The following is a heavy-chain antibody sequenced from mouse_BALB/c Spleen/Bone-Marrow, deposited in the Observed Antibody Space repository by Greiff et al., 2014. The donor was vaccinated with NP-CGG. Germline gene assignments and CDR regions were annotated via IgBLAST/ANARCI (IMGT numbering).Heavy chain of an antibody. J-gene: IGHJ2*01. CDR1: GFNIKDTY. D-gene: IGHD1-1*01. V-gene: IGHV14-3*02. CDR2: IDPANGNT. CDR3: ARYYYGSSYFDY. Sequence: EVQLQQSGAELVKPGASVELSCAASGFNIKDTYMHWVKQRPEQGLEWTGRIDPANGNTKYDPKFQGKATITADTSSNTAYLQLSSLTSEDTAVYYCARYYYGSSYFDYWGQGTTLTVSS.